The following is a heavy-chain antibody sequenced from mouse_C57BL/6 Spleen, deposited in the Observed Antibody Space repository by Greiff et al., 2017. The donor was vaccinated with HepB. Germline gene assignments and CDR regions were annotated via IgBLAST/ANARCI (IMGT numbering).Heavy chain of an antibody. V-gene: IGHV1-26*01. CDR2: INPNNGGT. D-gene: IGHD1-1*01. CDR1: GYTFTDYY. Sequence: VQLQQSGPELVKPGASVKISCKASGYTFTDYYMNWVKQSHGKSLEWIGDINPNNGGTSYNQKFKGKATLTVDKSSSTAYMELRSLTSEDSAVYYCAREDGSSYVAMDDWGQGTSVTVSS. J-gene: IGHJ4*01. CDR3: AREDGSSYVAMDD.